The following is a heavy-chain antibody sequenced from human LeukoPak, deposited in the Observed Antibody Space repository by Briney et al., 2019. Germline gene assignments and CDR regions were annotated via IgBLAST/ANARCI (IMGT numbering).Heavy chain of an antibody. CDR2: INHSGST. J-gene: IGHJ4*02. V-gene: IGHV4-34*01. CDR1: GGSFSGYY. D-gene: IGHD2-15*01. Sequence: PSETLSLTCAVYGGSFSGYYWSWIRQPPGKGLEWIGEINHSGSTNYNPSLKSRVTISVDTSKNQFSLKLSSVTAADTAVYYCARGLWAPARYFSGGSCYPYYFDYWGQGTLVTVSS. CDR3: ARGLWAPARYFSGGSCYPYYFDY.